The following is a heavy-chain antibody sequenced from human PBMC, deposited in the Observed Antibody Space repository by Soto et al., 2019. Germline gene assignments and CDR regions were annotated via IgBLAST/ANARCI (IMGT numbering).Heavy chain of an antibody. Sequence: SETLSLTCAVSGGSISSSNWWSWVRQHPGKGLEGIGEIYHSGSTNYNPSLKSRVTISVDKSKNQFSLKLSSVSAADTAVYYCARGAYCGGDCSPNFDYWGQGTLVTVSS. CDR3: ARGAYCGGDCSPNFDY. J-gene: IGHJ4*02. CDR1: GGSISSSNW. CDR2: IYHSGST. D-gene: IGHD2-21*02. V-gene: IGHV4-4*02.